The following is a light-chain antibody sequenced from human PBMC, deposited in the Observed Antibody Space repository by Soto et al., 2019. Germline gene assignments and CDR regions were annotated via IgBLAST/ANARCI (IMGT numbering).Light chain of an antibody. CDR2: TGS. CDR1: QAIDSW. CDR3: QQTLSVPPT. V-gene: IGKV1-12*01. J-gene: IGKJ1*01. Sequence: DIKMTQSPSSLCACVGDRVTITCRASQAIDSWLAWYQQKPGEAPKLLIFTGSLLHSGVPPRFSGSGSGTEFTLTISSLQPEDFATYYCQQTLSVPPTCGQGPRWMS.